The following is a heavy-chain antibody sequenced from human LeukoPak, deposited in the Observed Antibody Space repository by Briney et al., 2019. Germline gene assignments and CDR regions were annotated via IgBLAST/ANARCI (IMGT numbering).Heavy chain of an antibody. Sequence: SETLSLTCTVSGGSISSSSYYWGWIRQPPGKGLEWVGSIYYSGSTYYNPSLKSRVTISVDTSKNQFSLKLSSVTAADTAVYYCASEHVVVTAMGDAFDIWGQGTMVTVSS. CDR1: GGSISSSSYY. D-gene: IGHD2-21*02. J-gene: IGHJ3*02. CDR3: ASEHVVVTAMGDAFDI. V-gene: IGHV4-39*07. CDR2: IYYSGST.